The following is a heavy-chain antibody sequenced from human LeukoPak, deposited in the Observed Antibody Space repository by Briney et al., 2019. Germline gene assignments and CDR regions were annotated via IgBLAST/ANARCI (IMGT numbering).Heavy chain of an antibody. CDR2: IKQDGSHS. CDR3: ANLWEMGY. CDR1: GFTFSDYW. J-gene: IGHJ4*02. V-gene: IGHV3-7*01. Sequence: GSLRLSCAASGFTFSDYWMAWVRQAPGKGLEWVANIKQDGSHSYYVDSVRGRFTISRDNAKSSLFLQTNSLRVEDTAVYYCANLWEMGYWGQGTLVTVSS. D-gene: IGHD5-24*01.